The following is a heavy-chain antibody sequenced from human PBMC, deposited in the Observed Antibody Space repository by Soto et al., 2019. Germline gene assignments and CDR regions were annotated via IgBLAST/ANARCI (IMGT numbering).Heavy chain of an antibody. D-gene: IGHD6-6*01. V-gene: IGHV3-7*03. CDR3: ARVAARREYYYYGMDV. CDR1: GFAFSSYW. Sequence: EVQLVESGGDLVQPGGSLRLSCAASGFAFSSYWMSWARQAPGKGLEWVAVIKQDGSETYYVDSVKGRFTISRDNGKNSLYLQMNSLRAEDTAVYYCARVAARREYYYYGMDVWGQGTTVTVSS. J-gene: IGHJ6*02. CDR2: IKQDGSET.